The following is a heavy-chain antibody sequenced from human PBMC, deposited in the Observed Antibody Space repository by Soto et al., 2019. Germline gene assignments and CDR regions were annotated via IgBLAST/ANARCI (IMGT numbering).Heavy chain of an antibody. V-gene: IGHV3-64D*06. Sequence: GGSLRLSCTASGFTFSIYAMHWVRQAPGKGLEYVSSISTNGGSTHYADSVKGRFTISRDNSKNTQYLQMSSLRADDTAVYYCVKGEYYYDSSGYYPFDYWGQGTLVTVSX. CDR1: GFTFSIYA. CDR3: VKGEYYYDSSGYYPFDY. J-gene: IGHJ4*02. CDR2: ISTNGGST. D-gene: IGHD3-22*01.